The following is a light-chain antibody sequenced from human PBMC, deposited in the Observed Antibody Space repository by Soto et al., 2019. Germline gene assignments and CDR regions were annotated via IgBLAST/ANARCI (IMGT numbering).Light chain of an antibody. J-gene: IGKJ1*01. CDR1: QTISCW. V-gene: IGKV1-5*03. Sequence: DIQMTQSPSTLSGSVGDRVTITCRASQTISCWLAWYQQKPGKAPKLLIYKASTSKSGVPSRFSGRGSGTEFDLTISNLQPDDVATYYCQHYNSYSEACGQGTKVELK. CDR2: KAS. CDR3: QHYNSYSEA.